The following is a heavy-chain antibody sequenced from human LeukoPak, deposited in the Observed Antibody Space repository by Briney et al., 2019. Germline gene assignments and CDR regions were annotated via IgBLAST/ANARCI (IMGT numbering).Heavy chain of an antibody. Sequence: ASVKVSCKASGGTFSSYAISWVRQAPGQGLEWMGRIIPILGIANYAQKFQGRVTITADKSTSTAYMELSSLRSEDTAVYYCAWRKGTRLANSGFDAFDIWGQGTMVTVSS. CDR3: AWRKGTRLANSGFDAFDI. V-gene: IGHV1-69*04. D-gene: IGHD2-15*01. CDR2: IIPILGIA. CDR1: GGTFSSYA. J-gene: IGHJ3*02.